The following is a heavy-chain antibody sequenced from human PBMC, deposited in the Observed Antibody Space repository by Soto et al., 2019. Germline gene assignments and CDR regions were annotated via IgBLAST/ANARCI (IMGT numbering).Heavy chain of an antibody. CDR2: IIPILGIA. Sequence: GASVKVSCKASGGTFSSYTISWVRQAPGQGLEWMGRIIPILGIANYAQKFQGRVTITADKSTSTAYMELSSLRSEDTAVYYCARGWAVAGKYNWFDPWGQGTLVTVSS. CDR1: GGTFSSYT. V-gene: IGHV1-69*02. J-gene: IGHJ5*02. CDR3: ARGWAVAGKYNWFDP. D-gene: IGHD6-19*01.